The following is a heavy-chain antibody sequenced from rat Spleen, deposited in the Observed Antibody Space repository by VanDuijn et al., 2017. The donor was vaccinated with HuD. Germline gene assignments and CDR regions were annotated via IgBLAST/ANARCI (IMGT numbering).Heavy chain of an antibody. V-gene: IGHV10-5*01. CDR2: IRTKPNNYAT. CDR1: GFTFSNAA. Sequence: VQLVESGGGLVQPGRSLKLSCAASGFTFSNAAMYWVRQAPGKGLEWVARIRTKPNNYATYYADSVKGRFTISRDDSKSTLYLQMDSLRSEDTATYYCATQSIIRVPLFDYWGQGVMVTVSS. CDR3: ATQSIIRVPLFDY. J-gene: IGHJ2*01. D-gene: IGHD4-3*01.